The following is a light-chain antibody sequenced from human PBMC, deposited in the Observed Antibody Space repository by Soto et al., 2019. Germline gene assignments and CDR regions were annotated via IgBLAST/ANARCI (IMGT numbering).Light chain of an antibody. CDR3: QQRYRWPPIT. Sequence: EIVLTQSPATLSLSPGERATLSCRASQSVNNYLGWYQQKPGQAPRLLIYDASNRATGVPTRFSCSGSGTDFTLTISSLEPEDFAVYFCQQRYRWPPITFGQGTRLEIK. CDR1: QSVNNY. J-gene: IGKJ5*01. V-gene: IGKV3-11*01. CDR2: DAS.